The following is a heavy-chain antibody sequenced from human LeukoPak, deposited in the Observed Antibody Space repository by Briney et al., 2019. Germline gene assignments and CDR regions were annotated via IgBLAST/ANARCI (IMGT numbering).Heavy chain of an antibody. CDR2: ISAYNVNT. CDR1: GYSFTSYG. J-gene: IGHJ5*02. V-gene: IGHV1-18*01. Sequence: ASVRVSCKASGYSFTSYGITWVRQAPGQGLEWMGWISAYNVNTDYAQKVQDRVTMTTDTSTSTAYMELRSLTSDDTAVYYCARANLWIGEHWFDPWGQGTLVTVSP. CDR3: ARANLWIGEHWFDP. D-gene: IGHD3-10*01.